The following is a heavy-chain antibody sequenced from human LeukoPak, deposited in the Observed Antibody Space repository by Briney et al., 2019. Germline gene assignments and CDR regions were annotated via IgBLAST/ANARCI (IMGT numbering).Heavy chain of an antibody. J-gene: IGHJ4*02. D-gene: IGHD2-15*01. CDR1: GYTFTTYY. CDR3: ARAKYCSGGNCYPPDY. V-gene: IGHV1-46*01. Sequence: ASVKVSCKASGYTFTTYYMYWVRQAPGQGPEWMGIVDPGDSITSYAQKFQGRVTMTGDTSTSTVYMELSSLRSEDTAVYYCARAKYCSGGNCYPPDYWGQGTLVTVSS. CDR2: VDPGDSIT.